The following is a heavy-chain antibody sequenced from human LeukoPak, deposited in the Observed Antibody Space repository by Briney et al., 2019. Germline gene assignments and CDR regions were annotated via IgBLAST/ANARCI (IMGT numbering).Heavy chain of an antibody. D-gene: IGHD5-12*01. CDR1: GGSISGYY. CDR3: ARFRGAYSGYELDY. CDR2: MYYSGST. Sequence: SETLSLTCTVSGGSISGYYWSWIRQPPGKGLEFIGYMYYSGSTNYNPSLKSRVTISVDTSKNHFSLKLSSVTAADTAVYYCARFRGAYSGYELDYWGQGTLVTVSS. J-gene: IGHJ4*02. V-gene: IGHV4-59*08.